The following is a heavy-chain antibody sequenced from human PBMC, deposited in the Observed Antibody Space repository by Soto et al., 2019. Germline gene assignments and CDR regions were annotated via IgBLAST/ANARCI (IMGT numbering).Heavy chain of an antibody. Sequence: PGGSLRLSCAASGFTFSSHWMHWVRQAPGKGLVWVSHIGPDGSSTRDADSVQGRFTSTRDNARNTLYLQMNRLRDEDTAVYYCARDNNWSNDYWGQGILVTVSS. D-gene: IGHD1-1*01. J-gene: IGHJ4*02. CDR3: ARDNNWSNDY. CDR2: IGPDGSST. V-gene: IGHV3-74*01. CDR1: GFTFSSHW.